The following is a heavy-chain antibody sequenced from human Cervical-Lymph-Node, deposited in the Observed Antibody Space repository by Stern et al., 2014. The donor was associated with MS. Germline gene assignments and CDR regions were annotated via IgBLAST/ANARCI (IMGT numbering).Heavy chain of an antibody. D-gene: IGHD3-10*01. CDR3: ARQGRSEQRFVDY. CDR1: GYDFTSYW. CDR2: IYPRDSDT. V-gene: IGHV5-51*01. Sequence: EVQLVESGAEVKKPGESLKISCEGSGYDFTSYWIAWVRQMPDKGLEWMGTIYPRDSDTSYSPSFPGQVTISADKAITTAYLQWSSLKASDTAMYYCARQGRSEQRFVDYWGQGSLVTVSS. J-gene: IGHJ4*02.